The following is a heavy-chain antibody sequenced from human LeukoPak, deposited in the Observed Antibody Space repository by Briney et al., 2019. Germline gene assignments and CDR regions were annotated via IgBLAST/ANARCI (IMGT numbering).Heavy chain of an antibody. CDR3: ARDSPDSSGWYYPDY. Sequence: GGSLRLSCAASGFTFSSYWMSWVRQAPGKGLEWVANIKQDGSEKYYVDSVKGRFTISRDNAKNSLYLQMNSLRAEDTAVYYCARDSPDSSGWYYPDYWGQGTLVTVSS. V-gene: IGHV3-7*03. CDR2: IKQDGSEK. CDR1: GFTFSSYW. J-gene: IGHJ4*02. D-gene: IGHD6-19*01.